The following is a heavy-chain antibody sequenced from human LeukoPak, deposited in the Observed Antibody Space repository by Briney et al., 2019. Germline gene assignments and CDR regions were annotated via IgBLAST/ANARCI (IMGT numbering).Heavy chain of an antibody. D-gene: IGHD3-22*01. Sequence: GGSLRLSCVASGFTFNSYAMSWVRQAPGKGLEWVANIKQDGSEKYYVDSVKGRFTISRDNAKNSLYLQMNSLRAEDTAVYYCARGGTMIVVVPPGLFDIWGQGTMVTVSS. CDR1: GFTFNSYA. V-gene: IGHV3-7*01. J-gene: IGHJ3*02. CDR3: ARGGTMIVVVPPGLFDI. CDR2: IKQDGSEK.